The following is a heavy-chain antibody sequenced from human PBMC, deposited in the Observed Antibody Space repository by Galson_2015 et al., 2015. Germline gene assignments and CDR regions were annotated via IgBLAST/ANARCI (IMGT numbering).Heavy chain of an antibody. V-gene: IGHV3-49*04. D-gene: IGHD4-11*01. Sequence: SLRLSCAASGFTFGDYAMNWVRQAPGKGLEWVGFIRSKAYGGTTEYAASVEGRFTISRDDSKSIAYLQMNSLKTEDTAVYYCSRAHPVTTYDNFDYWGQGSLVTVSS. CDR1: GFTFGDYA. CDR3: SRAHPVTTYDNFDY. J-gene: IGHJ4*02. CDR2: IRSKAYGGTT.